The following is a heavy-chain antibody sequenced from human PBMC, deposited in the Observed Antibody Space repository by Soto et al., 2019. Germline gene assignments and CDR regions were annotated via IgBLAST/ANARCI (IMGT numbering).Heavy chain of an antibody. V-gene: IGHV4-34*01. CDR3: ARGRRTAVTIDY. CDR1: GGNFSGYY. J-gene: IGHJ4*02. D-gene: IGHD4-17*01. Sequence: SETMSLTCAVDGGNFSGYYWSWIRQPPGKGLEWIGEINHSGSTNYNPSLKSRVTISVDTSRNQFSLKLSSVTAADTAVYYCARGRRTAVTIDYWGRGTLVTVSS. CDR2: INHSGST.